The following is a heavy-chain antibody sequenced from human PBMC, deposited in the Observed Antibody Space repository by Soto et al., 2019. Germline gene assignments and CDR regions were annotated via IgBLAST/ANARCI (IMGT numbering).Heavy chain of an antibody. CDR1: ADTFPSYY. V-gene: IGHV1-46*01. D-gene: IGHD3-16*02. Sequence: ASVKVSCKAPADTFPSYYIHWVRQAPGHGLEWMGIINPNGGRTRFAQPFLGRITMTTDTSTSTVYRELRSLRSEDTAVYYCARSSGGVVGNIIEGSTWLAPWGQGSLVTVSS. J-gene: IGHJ5*02. CDR3: ARSSGGVVGNIIEGSTWLAP. CDR2: INPNGGRT.